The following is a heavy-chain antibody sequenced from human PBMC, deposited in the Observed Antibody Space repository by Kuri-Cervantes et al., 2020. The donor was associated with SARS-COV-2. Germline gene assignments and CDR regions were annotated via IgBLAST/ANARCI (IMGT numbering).Heavy chain of an antibody. CDR2: INAVNGNT. J-gene: IGHJ3*02. V-gene: IGHV1-3*01. CDR3: ARTRIAAAGTDAFDI. Sequence: GESLKISCKASGYIFTNYALHWVRQAPGQRLEWMGWINAVNGNTKYSQKFQGRVTMTRDTSTSTVYMELSSLRSEDTAVYYCARTRIAAAGTDAFDIWGQGTMVTVSS. CDR1: GYIFTNYA. D-gene: IGHD6-13*01.